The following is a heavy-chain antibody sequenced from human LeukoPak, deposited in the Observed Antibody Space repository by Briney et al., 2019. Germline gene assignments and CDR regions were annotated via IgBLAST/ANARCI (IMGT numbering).Heavy chain of an antibody. CDR3: GRHDYGDSSAAFDI. Sequence: SETLPLTCAVSGDSISNNYLWRWVRQFPGRGLEYIGEIYRTGRTNYNPSLKSRVTISIDKSENQFSLNLRSVTAADTAVYYCGRHDYGDSSAAFDIWGQGTMVTVSS. J-gene: IGHJ3*02. CDR1: GDSISNNYL. CDR2: IYRTGRT. D-gene: IGHD4-17*01. V-gene: IGHV4-4*02.